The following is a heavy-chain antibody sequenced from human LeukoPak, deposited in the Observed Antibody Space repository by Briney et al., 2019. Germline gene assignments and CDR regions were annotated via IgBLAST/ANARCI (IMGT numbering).Heavy chain of an antibody. J-gene: IGHJ4*02. Sequence: GGSLRLSCAASGFTFSSYAMSWVRQAPGKGLEWVSAISGSGGSTYYADSVKGRFTISRDNSKNTLYLQMNSLRAEDTAVYYCAKAMVRGVIIMGPTDYWGQGTLVTVSS. CDR1: GFTFSSYA. V-gene: IGHV3-23*01. CDR3: AKAMVRGVIIMGPTDY. CDR2: ISGSGGST. D-gene: IGHD3-10*01.